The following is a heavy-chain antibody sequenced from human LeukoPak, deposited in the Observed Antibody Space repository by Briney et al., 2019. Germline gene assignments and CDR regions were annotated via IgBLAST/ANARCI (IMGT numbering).Heavy chain of an antibody. CDR3: ARESYDWSGHFPRDFDY. D-gene: IGHD3-3*01. CDR1: GLTFSIHG. CDR2: VSSRSTYT. V-gene: IGHV3-21*01. J-gene: IGHJ4*02. Sequence: GGSLRLSCAASGLTFSIHGMNWVRQAPGKGLEWVASVSSRSTYTHFADSVKGRFTIYRDDADESLFLHMNGLRVEDTAVYYCARESYDWSGHFPRDFDYWGQGTLVTVSS.